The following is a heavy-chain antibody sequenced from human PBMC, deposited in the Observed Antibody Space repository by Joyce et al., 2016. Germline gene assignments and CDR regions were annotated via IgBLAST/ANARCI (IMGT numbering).Heavy chain of an antibody. V-gene: IGHV1-2*06. D-gene: IGHD2-15*01. CDR1: GYTFTGYY. Sequence: QVQLVQSGAEVKKPGASVKVSCKASGYTFTGYYMHWVRQAPGQGLEWMGRINPNSGCTNFAQKFQGRVTMTRDTSISTAYMELSRLRSDDTAVYYCARVLVGDCSGGSCYFDYWGQGSLVTVSS. CDR3: ARVLVGDCSGGSCYFDY. J-gene: IGHJ4*02. CDR2: INPNSGCT.